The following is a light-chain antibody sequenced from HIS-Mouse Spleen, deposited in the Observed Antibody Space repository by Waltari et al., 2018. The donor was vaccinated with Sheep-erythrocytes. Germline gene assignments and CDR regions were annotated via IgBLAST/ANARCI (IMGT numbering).Light chain of an antibody. Sequence: QSALTQPASVSGSPGQSITISCTGTSSDVGSYNLVSWYQQHPGKAPKLMIYEGSSRPSGVSNRFSGAKSGNTASLTISGLQAEDEADYYCCSYAGSSTPWVFGGGTK. CDR2: EGS. CDR3: CSYAGSSTPWV. CDR1: SSDVGSYNL. J-gene: IGLJ3*02. V-gene: IGLV2-23*01.